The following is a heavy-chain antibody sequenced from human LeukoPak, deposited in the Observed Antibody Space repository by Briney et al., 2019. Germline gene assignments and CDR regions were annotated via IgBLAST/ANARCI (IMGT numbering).Heavy chain of an antibody. Sequence: SETLSLTCTVSGGSISSSSYYWGWIRQPPGKGLECIGSIYYSGSTYHNPSLKSRVTISVDTSKNEFSLKLSSVTAADTAVYYCARDGSIAAAGALDYWGQGTLVTVSS. D-gene: IGHD6-13*01. J-gene: IGHJ4*02. CDR3: ARDGSIAAAGALDY. V-gene: IGHV4-39*07. CDR1: GGSISSSSYY. CDR2: IYYSGST.